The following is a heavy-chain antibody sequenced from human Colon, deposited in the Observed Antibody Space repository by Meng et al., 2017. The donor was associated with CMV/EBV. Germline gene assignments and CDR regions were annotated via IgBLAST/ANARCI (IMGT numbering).Heavy chain of an antibody. V-gene: IGHV3-74*01. D-gene: IGHD3-16*01. CDR1: GFTFSNYD. CDR2: IQNDGSST. Sequence: VRLVESWGGLVQTGGSLRLSCAASGFTFSNYDMHWGRQGPGKAVVWVSRIQNDGSSTTYAESVKGRFTISRDNAKNTLYLQMNSLRAEDTAVYYCTRDFWGSLEYWGQGALVTVSS. J-gene: IGHJ4*02. CDR3: TRDFWGSLEY.